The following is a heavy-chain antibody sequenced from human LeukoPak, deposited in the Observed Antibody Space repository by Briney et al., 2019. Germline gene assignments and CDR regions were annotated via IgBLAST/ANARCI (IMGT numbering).Heavy chain of an antibody. CDR1: GFTFSSYS. CDR3: ARSLYGVNYGDAFDI. Sequence: PGGSLRLSCAASGFTFSSYSMNRVRQAPGKGLEWVSSISSSSSYIYYADSVKGRFTISRDNAKNSLYLQMNSLRAEDTAVYYCARSLYGVNYGDAFDIWGQGTMVTVSS. CDR2: ISSSSSYI. J-gene: IGHJ3*02. D-gene: IGHD4-23*01. V-gene: IGHV3-21*01.